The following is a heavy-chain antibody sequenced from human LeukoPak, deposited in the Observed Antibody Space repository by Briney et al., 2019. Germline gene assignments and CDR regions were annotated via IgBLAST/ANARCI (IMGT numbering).Heavy chain of an antibody. J-gene: IGHJ4*02. D-gene: IGHD4-17*01. CDR3: ARDFSRYGDYDY. Sequence: SETLSLTCTVSGYSISSGYYWGWIRQPPGKGLEWIGSIYHSGSTYYNPSLKSRVTISVDTSKNQFSLKLSSVTAADTAVYYCARDFSRYGDYDYWGQGTLVTVSS. CDR2: IYHSGST. V-gene: IGHV4-38-2*02. CDR1: GYSISSGYY.